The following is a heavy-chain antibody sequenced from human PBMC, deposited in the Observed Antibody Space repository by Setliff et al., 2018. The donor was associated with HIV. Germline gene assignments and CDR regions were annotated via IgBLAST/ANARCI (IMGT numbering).Heavy chain of an antibody. CDR1: GYTFTSYG. Sequence: ASVKVSCKASGYTFTSYGISWVRQAPGQGLEWMGWISAYNGNTNYAQKLQGRVTMTTDTSTSTAYMELRSLRSDDTAVYYCARDIVVVVAAPDAFDIWGQGTMVTVSS. D-gene: IGHD2-15*01. V-gene: IGHV1-18*01. CDR3: ARDIVVVVAAPDAFDI. J-gene: IGHJ3*02. CDR2: ISAYNGNT.